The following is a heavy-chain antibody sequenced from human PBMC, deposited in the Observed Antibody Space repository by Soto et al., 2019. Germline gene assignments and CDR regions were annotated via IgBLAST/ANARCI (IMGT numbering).Heavy chain of an antibody. CDR1: GGTFSTSA. V-gene: IGHV1-69*05. J-gene: IGHJ6*02. Sequence: QVQLMQSGAEVKKPGSSVKVSCKASGGTFSTSAISWVRQAPGEGLEWVGGIMPIFATPDYAQKFQGRVTIASDESTATAYLELTSLTTDETAVYYCARDKERQQLGGNYYYILDVWGQGTAITVSS. CDR2: IMPIFATP. D-gene: IGHD1-1*01. CDR3: ARDKERQQLGGNYYYILDV.